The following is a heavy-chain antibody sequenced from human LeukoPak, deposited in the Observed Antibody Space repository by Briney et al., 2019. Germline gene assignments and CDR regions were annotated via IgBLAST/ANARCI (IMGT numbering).Heavy chain of an antibody. CDR2: ISGSSTYI. CDR3: AREYYDFWSGYYRGYYYYMDV. Sequence: GGSLRLSCVGSEFTFSSYNMNWVRQAPGKGLEWVSSISGSSTYIYCADSVKGRFTISRDNAKNTLYLQMNSLRAEDTAVYYCAREYYDFWSGYYRGYYYYMDVWGKGTTVTVS. D-gene: IGHD3-3*01. CDR1: EFTFSSYN. J-gene: IGHJ6*03. V-gene: IGHV3-21*01.